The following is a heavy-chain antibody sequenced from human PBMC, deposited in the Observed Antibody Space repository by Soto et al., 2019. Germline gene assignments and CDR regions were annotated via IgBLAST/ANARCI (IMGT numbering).Heavy chain of an antibody. D-gene: IGHD2-21*02. CDR1: GYTFTSYA. CDR2: INAGNGNT. Sequence: QVQLVQSGAEEKKPGASVKVSCKASGYTFTSYAMHWVRQAPGQRLEWMEWINAGNGNTKYSQKFQGRVTITRDTPASTAYMELSSLRSEDTAVYYCARSIVVVTALDYWGQGTLVTVSS. CDR3: ARSIVVVTALDY. V-gene: IGHV1-3*05. J-gene: IGHJ4*02.